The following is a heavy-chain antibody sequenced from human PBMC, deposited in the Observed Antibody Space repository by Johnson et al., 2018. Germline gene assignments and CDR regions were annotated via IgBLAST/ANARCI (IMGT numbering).Heavy chain of an antibody. CDR1: GFTFSSYG. Sequence: QVQLVESGGGVVQPGRSLRLSCAASGFTFSSYGMHWVRQAPGKGLEWVAVISYDGSNKYYADSVKGRFTISRDNAKNSLYLQMTSLRAEDTALYYGAKEKRPSYYYYYGMDVWGQGTTVTVSS. CDR2: ISYDGSNK. CDR3: AKEKRPSYYYYYGMDV. V-gene: IGHV3-30*18. J-gene: IGHJ6*02.